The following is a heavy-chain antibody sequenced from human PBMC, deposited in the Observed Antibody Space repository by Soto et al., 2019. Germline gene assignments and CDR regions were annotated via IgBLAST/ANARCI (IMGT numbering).Heavy chain of an antibody. D-gene: IGHD6-19*01. Sequence: EVQLVESGGALVHPGGSLRLSCAASGFTFGSYWMHWVRQAPGKGLVWVSRINNDGSSTSYADSVKGRFTISRDNVKNTVYLQMNSLRAEDTAVYYCAITVAGTIFDYWGQGTLVTVSS. CDR1: GFTFGSYW. V-gene: IGHV3-74*01. CDR2: INNDGSST. J-gene: IGHJ4*02. CDR3: AITVAGTIFDY.